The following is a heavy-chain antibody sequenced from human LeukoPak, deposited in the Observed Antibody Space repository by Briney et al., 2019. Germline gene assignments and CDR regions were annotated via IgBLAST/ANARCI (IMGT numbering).Heavy chain of an antibody. CDR1: GDSVSSNSAA. D-gene: IGHD6-19*01. J-gene: IGHJ4*02. CDR3: ARDMGIAVAGTFDY. CDR2: TYYRSKWYN. Sequence: SQTLSLTCAISGDSVSSNSAAWNWIRRSPSRGLEWLGRTYYRSKWYNDYAVSVKSRITINPDTSKNQFSLQLNSVTPEDTAVYYCARDMGIAVAGTFDYWGQGTLVTVSS. V-gene: IGHV6-1*01.